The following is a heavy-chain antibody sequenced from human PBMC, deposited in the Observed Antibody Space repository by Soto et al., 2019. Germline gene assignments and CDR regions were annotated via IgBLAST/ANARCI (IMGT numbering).Heavy chain of an antibody. CDR1: GGSISSGGYY. V-gene: IGHV4-31*03. CDR3: ASSDSSGYYYDY. J-gene: IGHJ4*02. D-gene: IGHD3-22*01. Sequence: SETLSLTCTVSGGSISSGGYYWSWIRQHPGKGLEWIGYIYYSGSTYYNPSLKSRVTISVDTSKNQFSLKLSSVTAADTAVYYCASSDSSGYYYDYWGQGTLVTVSS. CDR2: IYYSGST.